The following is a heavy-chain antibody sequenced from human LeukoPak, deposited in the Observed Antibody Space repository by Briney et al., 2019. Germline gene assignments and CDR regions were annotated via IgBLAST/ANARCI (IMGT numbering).Heavy chain of an antibody. J-gene: IGHJ4*02. V-gene: IGHV3-53*01. D-gene: IGHD4-23*01. CDR3: ARANVGGYSGFDY. Sequence: GGSLRLSCAASGFTVSSNYMSWVRQAPGKGLEWVSVIYSGGTTYYADSMKGRFTLSRDNSKNTLYLQMNSLRAEDTAVYYCARANVGGYSGFDYWGQGTLVTVSS. CDR1: GFTVSSNY. CDR2: IYSGGTT.